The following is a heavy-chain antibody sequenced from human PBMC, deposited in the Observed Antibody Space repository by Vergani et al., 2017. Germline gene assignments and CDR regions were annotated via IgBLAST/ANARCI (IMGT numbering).Heavy chain of an antibody. V-gene: IGHV4-61*02. CDR3: AIELAYYYGSGSDDYNPYYYEGMDV. Sequence: QVQLQESGPRLVRPSQTLSLTCTVSGGSIHTGAYYWSWIRQPAGKGLEWIGRVYTSGMTNYNPSLKSRVTILVDRSKSQLSLKLTSVTAGDTAVYFCAIELAYYYGSGSDDYNPYYYEGMDVWGPGTTVTVSS. D-gene: IGHD3-10*01. CDR1: GGSIHTGAYY. CDR2: VYTSGMT. J-gene: IGHJ6*02.